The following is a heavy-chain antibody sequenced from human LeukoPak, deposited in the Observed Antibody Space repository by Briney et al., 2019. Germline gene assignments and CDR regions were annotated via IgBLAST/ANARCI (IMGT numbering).Heavy chain of an antibody. D-gene: IGHD2-8*01. CDR1: GGSISSGNYY. CDR3: ARDRCTNGVCQYYFDY. J-gene: IGHJ4*02. V-gene: IGHV4-61*02. Sequence: SETLSLTCTVSGGSISSGNYYWSWIRQPAGKGLEWIGRIYTSGSTNYNPSLKSRVTISVDTSKNQFSLKLSSVTAADTAVYYCARDRCTNGVCQYYFDYWGQGTLVTVSS. CDR2: IYTSGST.